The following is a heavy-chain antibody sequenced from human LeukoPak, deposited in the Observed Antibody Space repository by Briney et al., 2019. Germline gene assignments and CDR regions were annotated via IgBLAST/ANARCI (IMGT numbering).Heavy chain of an antibody. CDR2: ISSGSDYI. D-gene: IGHD2-2*01. Sequence: GGSLRLSCAASGFTFSSYSMNWVRQAPGKGLEWVSFISSGSDYIYYADSVKGRFTISRDNAKNSLYLQMNSLRAEDTAVYYCARPPRDSSTSCFDYCGQGTLVTVSS. V-gene: IGHV3-21*01. CDR3: ARPPRDSSTSCFDY. J-gene: IGHJ4*02. CDR1: GFTFSSYS.